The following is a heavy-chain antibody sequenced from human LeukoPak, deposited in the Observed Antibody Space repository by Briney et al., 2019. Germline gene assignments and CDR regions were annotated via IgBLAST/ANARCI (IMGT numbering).Heavy chain of an antibody. J-gene: IGHJ4*02. D-gene: IGHD5-18*01. CDR1: GYTFTSYY. CDR3: AGDEFFGYSYGLDY. CDR2: INPNSGDT. V-gene: IGHV1-2*02. Sequence: ASVRVSCKASGYTFTSYYMHWVRQAPGQGLEWMGWINPNSGDTNYAQKFQGRVTMTRDTSISTAYMELSRLRSDDTAVYYCAGDEFFGYSYGLDYWGQGTLVTVSS.